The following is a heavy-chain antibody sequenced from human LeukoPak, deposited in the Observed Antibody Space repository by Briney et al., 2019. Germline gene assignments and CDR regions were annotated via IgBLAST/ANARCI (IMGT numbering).Heavy chain of an antibody. CDR2: IYSGGTT. CDR1: GFTVSSNY. CDR3: ARGYYDILTGYYYFDY. Sequence: QPGGSLRLSCAASGFTVSSNYMSWVRQAPGKGLEWVSVIYSGGTTYYADSVKGRFTISRDNSKNTLYLQMNSLRAEDTAVYYCARGYYDILTGYYYFDYWGREPWSPSPQ. J-gene: IGHJ4*02. D-gene: IGHD3-9*01. V-gene: IGHV3-66*01.